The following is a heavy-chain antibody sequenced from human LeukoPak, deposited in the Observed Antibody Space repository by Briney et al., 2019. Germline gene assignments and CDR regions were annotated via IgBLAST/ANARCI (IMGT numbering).Heavy chain of an antibody. D-gene: IGHD2-2*01. V-gene: IGHV4-34*01. CDR1: GGSFSGYY. Sequence: SETLSLTCAVYGGSFSGYYWSWIRQPPGKGLEWIGEINHSGSTNYNPSLKSRVTISVDTSKNQFSLKLSSVTAADSAVYYCARGRYQLLWFVSNWFDPWGQGTLVTVSS. J-gene: IGHJ5*02. CDR2: INHSGST. CDR3: ARGRYQLLWFVSNWFDP.